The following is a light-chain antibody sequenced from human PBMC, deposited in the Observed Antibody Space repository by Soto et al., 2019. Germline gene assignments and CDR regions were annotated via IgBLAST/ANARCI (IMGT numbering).Light chain of an antibody. V-gene: IGKV3-15*01. CDR3: QQYNNWPRT. J-gene: IGKJ1*01. CDR2: GAS. Sequence: EIVMTQSPATLSVSPVERVTLSCRASQSVGSSLAWYQQKPGQAPRLLIYGASTRATAIPARFSGSGSGTEFTLTISSLQSEEFAVYYCQQYNNWPRTFGQGTKVDIK. CDR1: QSVGSS.